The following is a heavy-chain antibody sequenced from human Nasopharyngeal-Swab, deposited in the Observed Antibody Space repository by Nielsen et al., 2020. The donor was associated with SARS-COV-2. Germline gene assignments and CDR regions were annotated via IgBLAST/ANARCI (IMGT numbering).Heavy chain of an antibody. J-gene: IGHJ6*02. V-gene: IGHV4-34*01. CDR2: INHSGST. Sequence: PRKGLEWIGEINHSGSTNYNPSLKSRVTISVDTSKNQFSLKLSSVTAADTAVYYCARGPGLLLGYYYYYGMDVWGQGTTVTVSS. D-gene: IGHD2-15*01. CDR3: ARGPGLLLGYYYYYGMDV.